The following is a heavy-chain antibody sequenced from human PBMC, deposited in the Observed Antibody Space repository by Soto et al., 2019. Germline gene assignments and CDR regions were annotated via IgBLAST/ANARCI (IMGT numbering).Heavy chain of an antibody. CDR1: GYTFSGLY. CDR3: ASAAVTGTAGLDF. V-gene: IGHV1-2*02. Sequence: APVKGSCKASGYTFSGLYIPSVRQGPGEGGGWVGWVHPNRGGNKSAEKFQGRVNMTRDTSISTAYMELSRMTSDDTAVYYCASAAVTGTAGLDFWG. CDR2: VHPNRGGN. D-gene: IGHD6-19*01. J-gene: IGHJ4*01.